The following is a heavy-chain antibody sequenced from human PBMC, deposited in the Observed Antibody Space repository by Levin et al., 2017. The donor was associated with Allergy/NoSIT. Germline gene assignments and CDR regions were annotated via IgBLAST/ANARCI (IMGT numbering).Heavy chain of an antibody. V-gene: IGHV2-5*02. CDR1: GFSLSTSGVG. CDR2: IYWDDDK. CDR3: AHRRGAYDYERYYFDY. J-gene: IGHJ4*02. Sequence: SGPTLVKPTQTLTLTCTFSGFSLSTSGVGVGWIRQPPGKALEWLALIYWDDDKRYSPSLKSRLTITKDTSKNQVVLRMTNMDPVDTATYYCAHRRGAYDYERYYFDYWGQGTLVTVSS. D-gene: IGHD5-12*01.